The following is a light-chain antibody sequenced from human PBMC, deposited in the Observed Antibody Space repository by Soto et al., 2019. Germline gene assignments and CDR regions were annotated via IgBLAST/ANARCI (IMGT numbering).Light chain of an antibody. V-gene: IGKV3-15*01. CDR3: QHYVNWPLT. CDR1: QGIGDT. Sequence: SVRRLSRDTLSXXPGEGATLXXRASQGIGDTLAWYQQKPGQTPRLLIYDTSIRATGVPARFSGSRSGAEFTLTISSLQSEDFAVYYCQHYVNWPLTFGGGTELGIK. J-gene: IGKJ4*01. CDR2: DTS.